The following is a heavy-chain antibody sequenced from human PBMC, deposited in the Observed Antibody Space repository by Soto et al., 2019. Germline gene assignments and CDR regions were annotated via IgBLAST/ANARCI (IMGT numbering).Heavy chain of an antibody. V-gene: IGHV1-69*13. CDR1: GCTISSYA. CDR2: IIPIFGTA. D-gene: IGHD5-12*01. CDR3: ARFGYNYPLAFDY. Sequence: SVKASCKSSGCTISSYAISCVRQAPGQGLEWMGGIIPIFGTANYAQKFQGRVTITADESTSTAYMELSSLRSEDTAVYYCARFGYNYPLAFDYWGQGTLVTVSS. J-gene: IGHJ4*02.